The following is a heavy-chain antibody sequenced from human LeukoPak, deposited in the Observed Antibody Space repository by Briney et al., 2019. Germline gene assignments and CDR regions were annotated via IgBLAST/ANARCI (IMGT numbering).Heavy chain of an antibody. J-gene: IGHJ4*02. Sequence: GGSLRLSCTASGFTFSSYSMNWVRQAPGKGLEWVSSISSSSSYIYYADSVKGRFTISRDNAKNSLYLQMNSLRSEDTAVYYCARGNRLNTMIVPFDYWGQGTLVTVSS. D-gene: IGHD3-22*01. CDR3: ARGNRLNTMIVPFDY. V-gene: IGHV3-21*04. CDR1: GFTFSSYS. CDR2: ISSSSSYI.